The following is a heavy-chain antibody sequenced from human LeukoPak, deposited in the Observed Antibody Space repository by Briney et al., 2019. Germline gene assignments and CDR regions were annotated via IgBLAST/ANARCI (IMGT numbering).Heavy chain of an antibody. J-gene: IGHJ4*02. CDR3: ARPRRGDTYGPDY. V-gene: IGHV5-51*01. Sequence: GESLKISCQGSGYTFTNYWIGWVRQMPGKGLEWMGIIYPDDSDTRYSTSFRGQITISADKSISSAYLQWSSLKASDTAMYYCARPRRGDTYGPDYWGQGTLVTVSS. D-gene: IGHD5-18*01. CDR1: GYTFTNYW. CDR2: IYPDDSDT.